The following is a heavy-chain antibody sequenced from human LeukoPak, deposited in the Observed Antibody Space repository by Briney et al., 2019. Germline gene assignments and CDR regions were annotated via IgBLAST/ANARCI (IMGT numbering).Heavy chain of an antibody. D-gene: IGHD6-13*01. CDR2: IYTSGST. CDR1: GGSISSYY. V-gene: IGHV4-4*07. Sequence: SETLSLTCTVSGGSISSYYWSWIRQPAGKGLEWIGRIYTSGSTNYNPSLKSRVTMSVDTSKNQFSLKLSSVTAADTAVYYCARARYSSSWSRRDYFDYWGQGTLVTVSS. CDR3: ARARYSSSWSRRDYFDY. J-gene: IGHJ4*02.